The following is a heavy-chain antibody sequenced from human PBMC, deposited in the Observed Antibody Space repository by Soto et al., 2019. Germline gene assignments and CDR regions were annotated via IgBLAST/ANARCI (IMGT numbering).Heavy chain of an antibody. CDR2: IVPISGTR. CDR1: GGSFSSYT. D-gene: IGHD2-15*01. V-gene: IGHV1-69*12. CDR3: ARPRYCTGGRCYNNLDY. Sequence: QVQLVQSGAEVKKPGSSVKVSCKASGGSFSSYTISWVRQAPGQGLAWMGGIVPISGTRNYAKKFQGRVTMTADESTSTSYMQLSNLRSVDTAVYYCARPRYCTGGRCYNNLDYWGQGTLVTVSS. J-gene: IGHJ4*02.